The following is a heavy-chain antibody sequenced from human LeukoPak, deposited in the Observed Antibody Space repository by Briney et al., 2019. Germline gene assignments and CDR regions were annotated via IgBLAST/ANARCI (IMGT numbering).Heavy chain of an antibody. CDR3: ASLRFLELLA. D-gene: IGHD3-3*01. CDR1: GGTFSSYA. CDR2: IIPIFGTA. J-gene: IGHJ6*04. Sequence: GASVKVSCKASGGTFSSYAISWVRQAPGQGLEWMGRIIPIFGTANYAQKFQGRVTITTDESTSTAYMELSSLRSEDTAVYYCASLRFLELLAWGKGTTVTVSS. V-gene: IGHV1-69*05.